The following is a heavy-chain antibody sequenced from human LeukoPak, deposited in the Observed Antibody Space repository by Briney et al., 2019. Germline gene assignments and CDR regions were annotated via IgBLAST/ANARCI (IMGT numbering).Heavy chain of an antibody. D-gene: IGHD5-24*01. CDR3: AKDIQLSA. CDR1: GFNFNDAA. CDR2: IASSGRNT. J-gene: IGHJ3*01. V-gene: IGHV3-23*01. Sequence: HPGGSLRLSCAASGFNFNDAAMTWVRQAPGKGLEWVSLIASSGRNTYYTDSVRGRLTISRDNSKNTLSLQMNSLRVEDTAMYYCAKDIQLSAWGLGTMVTVSS.